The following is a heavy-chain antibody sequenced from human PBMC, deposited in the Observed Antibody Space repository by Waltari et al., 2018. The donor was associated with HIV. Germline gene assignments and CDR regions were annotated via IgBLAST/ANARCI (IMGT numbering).Heavy chain of an antibody. V-gene: IGHV4-39*07. CDR1: GGSISSRNYY. D-gene: IGHD3-3*01. J-gene: IGHJ6*02. CDR3: ARDQRGDYNFWSLPNYNYGMDI. CDR2: IYYSGGA. Sequence: QVHLQESGPGLVKPAETLSLTCTVSGGSISSRNYYWGWPRQSPGKGLEWIGNIYYSGGANYNPSLQSRVAISVDTSKNQFFRDLYSVGAGDTAVYYCARDQRGDYNFWSLPNYNYGMDIWGQGTTVIVSS.